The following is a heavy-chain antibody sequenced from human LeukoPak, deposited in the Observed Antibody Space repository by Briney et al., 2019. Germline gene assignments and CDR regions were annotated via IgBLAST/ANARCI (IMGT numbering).Heavy chain of an antibody. D-gene: IGHD2-15*01. CDR1: GGSISSYY. CDR2: IYYSGST. Sequence: PSETLSLTCTVSGGSISSYYWSWIRQPPGKGLEWIGYIYYSGSTNYNPSLKSRVTISVDTSKNQFSLKLSSVTAADTAVYYCARSVEGYCSGGSCYSYYYYMDVWGKGTTVTVSS. J-gene: IGHJ6*03. CDR3: ARSVEGYCSGGSCYSYYYYMDV. V-gene: IGHV4-59*01.